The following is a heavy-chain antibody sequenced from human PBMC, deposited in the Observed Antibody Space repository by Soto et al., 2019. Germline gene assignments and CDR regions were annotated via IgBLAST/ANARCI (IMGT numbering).Heavy chain of an antibody. CDR3: AKEGGRSGSYYISSSYYLDY. V-gene: IGHV3-30*18. CDR2: ISYDGSNT. CDR1: GFTFSSYG. J-gene: IGHJ4*02. Sequence: QVQLVESGGGVVQPGRSLRLSCVASGFTFSSYGMHWVRQAPGKGLEWVAIISYDGSNTYYADSVKGRFTISRDNSKNTLCLQMNSLRAEDKCVYYCAKEGGRSGSYYISSSYYLDYWGQGTLVTVSS. D-gene: IGHD1-26*01.